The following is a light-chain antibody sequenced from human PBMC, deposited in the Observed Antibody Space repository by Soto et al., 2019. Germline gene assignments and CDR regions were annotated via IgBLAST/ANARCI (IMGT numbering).Light chain of an antibody. CDR1: DSDVGAYTS. V-gene: IGLV2-14*01. Sequence: QSALTQPASVSASPGQSITIFCIVSDSDVGAYTSVSWYQQHPGKAPKLLIYEVSNWPSGVSRRFSGSKSGNTASLTISGLQAEDEAHYYCSSYTSDNRDYVFGTGTKVTVL. J-gene: IGLJ1*01. CDR2: EVS. CDR3: SSYTSDNRDYV.